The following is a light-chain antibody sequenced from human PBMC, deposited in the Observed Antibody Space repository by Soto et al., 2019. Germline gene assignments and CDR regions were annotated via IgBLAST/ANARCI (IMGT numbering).Light chain of an antibody. V-gene: IGLV2-11*01. J-gene: IGLJ1*01. Sequence: QSALTQPRAVSGAHGQSVTISCTGTSSDVGGYGYLSWYQQHPGKAPKLMIYDVYNRPSGVPDRFFGSKSGNTASLTISRLQSEDEAVYCCFSYAGSCTFYVFGTGTKVNVL. CDR1: SSDVGGYGY. CDR3: FSYAGSCTFYV. CDR2: DVY.